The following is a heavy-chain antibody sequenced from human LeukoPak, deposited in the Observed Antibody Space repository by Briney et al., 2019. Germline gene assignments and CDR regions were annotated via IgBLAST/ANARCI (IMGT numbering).Heavy chain of an antibody. CDR2: IFHSGTT. D-gene: IGHD1-1*01. J-gene: IGHJ4*02. Sequence: ASGTLSLTCAVSGGSISSTHWWNWVRQPPGKGLEWIGEIFHSGTTNYNPSLKSRVTISIDKSKNQFSLKLRSVTAADTAVYYCAKVSPTGRAFDCWGQGTLVTVSS. CDR1: GGSISSTHW. CDR3: AKVSPTGRAFDC. V-gene: IGHV4-4*02.